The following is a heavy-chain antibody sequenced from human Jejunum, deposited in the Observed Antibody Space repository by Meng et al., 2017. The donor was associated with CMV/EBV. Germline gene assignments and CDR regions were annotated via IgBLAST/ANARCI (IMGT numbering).Heavy chain of an antibody. CDR2: IDHLRRT. CDR1: GGSFSAYT. D-gene: IGHD5-12*01. CDR3: ATADEYAIKY. J-gene: IGHJ4*02. V-gene: IGHV4-34*01. Sequence: QVQIQEWGEGLLTPSETLSLTCTLSGGSFSAYTWSWIRQAPGKGLEWIAEIDHLRRTNFNPSLKSRVSISRDTSRDQFSLRLNSVTAADTAVYYCATADEYAIKYWGQGTLVTVSS.